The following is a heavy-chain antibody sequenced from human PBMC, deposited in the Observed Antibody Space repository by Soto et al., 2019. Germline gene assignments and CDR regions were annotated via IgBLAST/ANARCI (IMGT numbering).Heavy chain of an antibody. J-gene: IGHJ6*02. V-gene: IGHV4-4*02. CDR1: GGSISSSKW. Sequence: SETLSLTCGVSGGSISSSKWWTWVRQPPGKGPEWIGEIYHSGSTNYNPSLKSRVTISVDTSKNQFSLKLSSVTAADTAVYYCARRTYDYVWGSYRYGMDVWGQGTTVT. CDR3: ARRTYDYVWGSYRYGMDV. D-gene: IGHD3-16*02. CDR2: IYHSGST.